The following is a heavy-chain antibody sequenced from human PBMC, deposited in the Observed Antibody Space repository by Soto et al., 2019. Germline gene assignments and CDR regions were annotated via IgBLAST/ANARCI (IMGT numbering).Heavy chain of an antibody. D-gene: IGHD6-19*01. CDR1: GYTFTSYD. Sequence: ASVKVSCKTSGYTFTSYDINWVRQATGQGLEWMGWMNPNSGNTGYAQKFQGRVTMTRNTSISTAYMELISLRSEVTAVYYCAITYSSGWYGLSWFDPWGQGILVTVSS. J-gene: IGHJ5*02. CDR2: MNPNSGNT. CDR3: AITYSSGWYGLSWFDP. V-gene: IGHV1-8*01.